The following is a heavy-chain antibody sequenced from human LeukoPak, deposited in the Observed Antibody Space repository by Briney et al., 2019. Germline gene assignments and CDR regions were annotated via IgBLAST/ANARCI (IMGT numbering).Heavy chain of an antibody. J-gene: IGHJ5*02. Sequence: PGGSLRLSCAASGFTFSSYAMSWVRQAPGKGLEWVSAISGSGGKTYYADSVKGQFTISRDDSKNTLYLQMNNLRVEDTAVYYCAKGGSVAGRFDPWSQGTLVTVSS. D-gene: IGHD6-19*01. CDR2: ISGSGGKT. CDR3: AKGGSVAGRFDP. V-gene: IGHV3-23*01. CDR1: GFTFSSYA.